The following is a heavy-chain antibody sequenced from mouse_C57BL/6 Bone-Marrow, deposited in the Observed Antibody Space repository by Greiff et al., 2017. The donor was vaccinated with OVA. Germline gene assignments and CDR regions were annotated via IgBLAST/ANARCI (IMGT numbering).Heavy chain of an antibody. CDR1: GFNIKDDY. V-gene: IGHV14-4*01. Sequence: DVKLVESGAELVRPGASVKLSCTASGFNIKDDYMHWVKQRPEQGLEWIGWIDPENGDTEYASKFQGKATITADTSSNTAYLQLSSLTSEDTAVYYCTTVYYGNYGWFAYWGQGTLVTVSA. CDR2: IDPENGDT. CDR3: TTVYYGNYGWFAY. D-gene: IGHD2-1*01. J-gene: IGHJ3*01.